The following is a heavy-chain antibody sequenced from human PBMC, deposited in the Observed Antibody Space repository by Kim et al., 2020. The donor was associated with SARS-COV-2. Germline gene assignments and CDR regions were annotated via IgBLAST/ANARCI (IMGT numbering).Heavy chain of an antibody. CDR2: ISSSSSYI. CDR3: ARAQFTSRASSGWYIFGYDY. V-gene: IGHV3-21*01. Sequence: GGSLRLSCAASGFTFSSYSMNWVRQAPGKGLEWVSSISSSSSYIYYADSVKGRFTISRDNAKNSLYLQMNSLRAEDTAVYYCARAQFTSRASSGWYIFGYDYWGQGTLVTVSS. J-gene: IGHJ4*02. D-gene: IGHD6-19*01. CDR1: GFTFSSYS.